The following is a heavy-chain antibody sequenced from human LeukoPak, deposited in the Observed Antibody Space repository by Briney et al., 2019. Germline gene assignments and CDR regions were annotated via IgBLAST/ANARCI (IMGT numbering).Heavy chain of an antibody. CDR1: GFTFSSYA. V-gene: IGHV3-23*01. J-gene: IGHJ4*02. CDR2: ISGSGGST. D-gene: IGHD3-16*01. Sequence: GGSLRLSCAASGFTFSSYAMSWVRQAPGKGLGWVSAISGSGGSTYYVDSVKGRFTISRDNSRDTLYLQMNSLRTEDTAVYYCAKGYYDYVWGSYYFDYWGQGTLVTVSS. CDR3: AKGYYDYVWGSYYFDY.